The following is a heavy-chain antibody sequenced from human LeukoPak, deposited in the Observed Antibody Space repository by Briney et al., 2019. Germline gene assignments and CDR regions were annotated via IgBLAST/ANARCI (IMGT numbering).Heavy chain of an antibody. V-gene: IGHV3-53*01. CDR3: ARTEEQVGDAFDI. J-gene: IGHJ3*02. Sequence: GGSLRFSCASSGFSVSTSFMNWVRQAPGKGLEWVSVIYANNQTYYADAVKGRFTIARDNSKRTVYLHMSELRAEDTGIYYCARTEEQVGDAFDIWGQGTVVTVSS. D-gene: IGHD1-26*01. CDR2: IYANNQT. CDR1: GFSVSTSF.